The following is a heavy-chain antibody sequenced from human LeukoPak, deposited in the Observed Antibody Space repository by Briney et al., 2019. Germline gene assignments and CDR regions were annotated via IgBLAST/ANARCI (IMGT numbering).Heavy chain of an antibody. Sequence: EGSLRLSCAASGFTFSSYAMSWVRKAPGKGLEWVSAISGSGGSTYYADSVKGRFTISRDNSKNTLYLQMNSLRAEDTAVYYCAKDLVVVVAATRFGYFDYWGQGTLVTVSS. CDR1: GFTFSSYA. CDR2: ISGSGGST. D-gene: IGHD2-15*01. CDR3: AKDLVVVVAATRFGYFDY. J-gene: IGHJ4*02. V-gene: IGHV3-23*01.